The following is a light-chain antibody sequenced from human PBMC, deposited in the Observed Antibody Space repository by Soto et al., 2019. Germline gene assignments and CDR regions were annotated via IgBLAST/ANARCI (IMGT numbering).Light chain of an antibody. Sequence: DIQMTQSPSSLSASVGDRVTITCRASQSINNYLSWHQQKPGKAPKLLIYTASTLQGGVPSRFSGSGFGTEFTLTITSLQPEDFATYYCQETYSNLYTFGQGTKLEIK. V-gene: IGKV1-39*01. CDR2: TAS. CDR3: QETYSNLYT. J-gene: IGKJ2*01. CDR1: QSINNY.